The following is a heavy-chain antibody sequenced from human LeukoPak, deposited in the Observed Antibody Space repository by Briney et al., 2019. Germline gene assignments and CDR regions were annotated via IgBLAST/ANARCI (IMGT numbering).Heavy chain of an antibody. CDR1: GGSLSRGDYC. V-gene: IGHV4-30-4*01. CDR2: IYYSGST. D-gene: IGHD3-10*01. J-gene: IGHJ4*02. Sequence: SQTLSLTCTVSGGSLSRGDYCWGWVRQPPGTGLEWVGYIYYSGSTYYNPSLKSRVTISVDTSKHQFSLQLSAVTAADTAVYYYAGYYGSGSYTYYWGQGTLVTV. CDR3: AGYYGSGSYTYY.